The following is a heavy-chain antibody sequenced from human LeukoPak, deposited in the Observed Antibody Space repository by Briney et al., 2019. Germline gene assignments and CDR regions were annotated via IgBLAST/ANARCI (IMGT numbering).Heavy chain of an antibody. Sequence: GASVKVSCKASGYTFTGYYMHWVRQAPGQGLEWMGRINPNSGGTNYAQKFQGRVTMTRDTSISTAYMELSRLRSDDTAVYYCARDLGDIVVVPSAFTLPWGQGTLVTVSS. J-gene: IGHJ5*02. CDR3: ARDLGDIVVVPSAFTLP. V-gene: IGHV1-2*06. CDR2: INPNSGGT. D-gene: IGHD2-2*01. CDR1: GYTFTGYY.